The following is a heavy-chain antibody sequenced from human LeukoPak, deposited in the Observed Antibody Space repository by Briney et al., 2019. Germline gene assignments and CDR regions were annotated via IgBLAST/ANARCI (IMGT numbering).Heavy chain of an antibody. V-gene: IGHV3-48*01. D-gene: IGHD1-7*01. CDR1: GFTFSSYG. CDR3: ARDKNYMRDYYYYYMDV. Sequence: GGSLRLSCAASGFTFSSYGMNWVRQAPGKGLEWVSYISSSSSTIYYADSVKGRFTISRDNAKNSLYLQMNSLRAEDTAVYYCARDKNYMRDYYYYYMDVWGKGTTVTVSS. CDR2: ISSSSSTI. J-gene: IGHJ6*03.